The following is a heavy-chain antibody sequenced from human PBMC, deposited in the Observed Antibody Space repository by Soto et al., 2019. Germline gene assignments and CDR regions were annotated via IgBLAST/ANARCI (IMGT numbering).Heavy chain of an antibody. CDR2: IWYDGSNR. CDR1: GFTFSDYG. CDR3: GRDLNYCVLGIYPHGMDV. V-gene: IGHV3-33*01. Sequence: QVQLVESGGGVVQPGRSLRLSCAASGFTFSDYGMHWVRQAPGKGLEWVAVIWYDGSNRYYADSVNGRFTISRDNSKNSVYLQMNSLRAEDTAVYYCGRDLNYCVLGIYPHGMDVWGPGTKVIVSS. J-gene: IGHJ6*02. D-gene: IGHD3-10*02.